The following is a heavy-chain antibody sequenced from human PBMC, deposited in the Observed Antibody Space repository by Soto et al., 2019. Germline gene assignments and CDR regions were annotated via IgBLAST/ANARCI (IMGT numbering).Heavy chain of an antibody. Sequence: QVPLAQSGAEVKKPGSSVTVSCKASGGTFSSYAIHWVRQAPGQGLEWMGGIIPMYGPAKYAQRFQGRVTITADESTTTVYMELTSLTSQDTAVYYCARVTSMVRGVIDNWFDPWGHGTLVTVSS. CDR1: GGTFSSYA. CDR2: IIPMYGPA. D-gene: IGHD3-10*01. CDR3: ARVTSMVRGVIDNWFDP. J-gene: IGHJ5*02. V-gene: IGHV1-69*01.